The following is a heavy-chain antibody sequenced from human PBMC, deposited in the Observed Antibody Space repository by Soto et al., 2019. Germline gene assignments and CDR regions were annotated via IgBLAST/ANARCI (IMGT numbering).Heavy chain of an antibody. D-gene: IGHD2-15*01. CDR1: GYTFTSYA. J-gene: IGHJ5*02. Sequence: QVQLVQSGAEVKKPGASVKVSCKASGYTFTSYAMHWVRQAPGQRLEWMGWINAGNGNTKYSQKFQGRGTITRETSGSTAHMEPSSLSSEDTDVYFGARGFSGGGGDGIDPWGQGT. CDR3: ARGFSGGGGDGIDP. CDR2: INAGNGNT. V-gene: IGHV1-3*01.